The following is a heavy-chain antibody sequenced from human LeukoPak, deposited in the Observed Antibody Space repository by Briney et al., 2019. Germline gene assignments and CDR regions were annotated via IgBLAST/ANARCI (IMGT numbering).Heavy chain of an antibody. D-gene: IGHD6-13*01. Sequence: ASVKVSCKASGYTFTSYDINWVRQATGQGLEWMGWMNPNSGNTGYAQKFQGRVTIIRNTSISTAYMELSGLRSEDTAVYYCARSYSSSWYNWFDPWGQGTLVTVSS. J-gene: IGHJ5*02. CDR1: GYTFTSYD. V-gene: IGHV1-8*03. CDR3: ARSYSSSWYNWFDP. CDR2: MNPNSGNT.